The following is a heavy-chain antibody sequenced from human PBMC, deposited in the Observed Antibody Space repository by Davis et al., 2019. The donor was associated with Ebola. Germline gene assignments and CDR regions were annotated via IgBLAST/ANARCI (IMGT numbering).Heavy chain of an antibody. J-gene: IGHJ5*02. CDR2: INHSGST. D-gene: IGHD2-2*01. CDR3: ARHRGQYQLSALGFDP. V-gene: IGHV4-34*01. Sequence: PSETLSLTCAVYGGSFSGYYWSWIRQPPGKGLEWIGEINHSGSTNYNPSLKSRVTISVDTPKNQFSLKLSSVTAADTAVYYCARHRGQYQLSALGFDPWGQGTLVTVSS. CDR1: GGSFSGYY.